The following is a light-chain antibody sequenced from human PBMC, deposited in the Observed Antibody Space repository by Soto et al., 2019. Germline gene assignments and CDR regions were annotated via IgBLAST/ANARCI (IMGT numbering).Light chain of an antibody. CDR2: VDS. V-gene: IGLV3-21*02. J-gene: IGLJ1*01. CDR1: NIESKS. CDR3: QVWDNISDHYV. Sequence: ELTQPPSVSVAPGQTARITCGGNNIESKSVHWYQQRPGQAPVLVIYVDSDRPSGIPDRFSASTSGNTAALTISRVEAGDEADYYCQVWDNISDHYVFGSGTKVTVL.